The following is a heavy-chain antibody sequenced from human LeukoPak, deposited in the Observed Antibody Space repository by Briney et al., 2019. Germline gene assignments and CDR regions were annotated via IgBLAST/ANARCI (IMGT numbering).Heavy chain of an antibody. J-gene: IGHJ3*02. CDR2: IYYSGST. CDR3: ARNGYSGYVHAFDI. D-gene: IGHD5-12*01. V-gene: IGHV4-39*07. Sequence: PSETLSLTCTVSGGSISSSSYYWGWIRQPPGKGLEWIGSIYYSGSTYYNPSLKSRVTISVDTSKNQFSLKLSSVTAADTAVYYCARNGYSGYVHAFDIWGQGTMVTVSS. CDR1: GGSISSSSYY.